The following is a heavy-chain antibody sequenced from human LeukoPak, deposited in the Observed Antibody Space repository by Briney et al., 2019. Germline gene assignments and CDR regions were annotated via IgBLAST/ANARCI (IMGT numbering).Heavy chain of an antibody. CDR3: ARGQGPALVRFAAD. D-gene: IGHD3-10*01. J-gene: IGHJ4*02. CDR2: ISGSGFKT. V-gene: IGHV3-23*01. CDR1: GFTFSDYT. Sequence: GGSLRLSCVGTGFTFSDYTMSWLRQSPVKGLEWVAAISGSGFKTYDADSMKGRFTISRDNSKSTFYLEISNLRVEHTAANFCARGQGPALVRFAADWGQGTLVTVSS.